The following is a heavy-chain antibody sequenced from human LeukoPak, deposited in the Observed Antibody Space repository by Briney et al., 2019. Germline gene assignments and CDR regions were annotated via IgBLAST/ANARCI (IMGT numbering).Heavy chain of an antibody. CDR2: ITSGADT. D-gene: IGHD1-1*01. CDR3: AKGDNFGRVADAFNS. V-gene: IGHV3-23*01. Sequence: HPGGSLRLSCAASGFTFDKFAMSWVRQAPGKGLQWVSTITSGADTYYADSVKGRFSISRDNSRNTVSVQMHSLRADDTAVYFCAKGDNFGRVADAFNSWGQGTMVTVSS. J-gene: IGHJ3*01. CDR1: GFTFDKFA.